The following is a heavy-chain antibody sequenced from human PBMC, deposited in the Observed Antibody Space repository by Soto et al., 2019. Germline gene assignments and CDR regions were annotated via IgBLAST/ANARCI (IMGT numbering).Heavy chain of an antibody. Sequence: GGSLRLSCAASGFTFSSYAMSWVRQAPGKGLEWVSAISGSGGSTYYADSVKGRFTISRDNSKNTLYLQMNSLRAEDTAVYYCAKDLRHTIFGVVTNLFDYWGQGTLVTVSS. J-gene: IGHJ4*02. CDR3: AKDLRHTIFGVVTNLFDY. D-gene: IGHD3-3*01. CDR1: GFTFSSYA. V-gene: IGHV3-23*01. CDR2: ISGSGGST.